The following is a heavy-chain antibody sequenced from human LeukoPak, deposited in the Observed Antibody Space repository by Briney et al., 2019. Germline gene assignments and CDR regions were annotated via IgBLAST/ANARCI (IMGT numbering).Heavy chain of an antibody. CDR3: ARPPYGSGSYYRV. Sequence: SETLSLTCAVSGGSISSSNWWSWVRQPPGKGLEWIGEIYHSGSTNYNPSLKSRVTISVDKSKNQFSLKLSSVTAEDTAVYYCARPPYGSGSYYRVWGQGTLVTVSS. CDR2: IYHSGST. J-gene: IGHJ4*02. D-gene: IGHD3-10*01. CDR1: GGSISSSNW. V-gene: IGHV4-4*02.